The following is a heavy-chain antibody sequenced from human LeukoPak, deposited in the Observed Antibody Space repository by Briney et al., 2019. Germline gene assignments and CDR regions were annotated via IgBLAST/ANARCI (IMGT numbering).Heavy chain of an antibody. Sequence: SETLSLTCTVSGGSISSYYWSWIRQPPGKGLGWIGYIYYSGSTNYNPSLTSRVTISVDTSKNQFSLKLSSVTAADTAVYYCARWRRGDGYNGGIDYWGQGTLVTVSS. V-gene: IGHV4-59*13. CDR3: ARWRRGDGYNGGIDY. CDR2: IYYSGST. D-gene: IGHD5-24*01. CDR1: GGSISSYY. J-gene: IGHJ4*02.